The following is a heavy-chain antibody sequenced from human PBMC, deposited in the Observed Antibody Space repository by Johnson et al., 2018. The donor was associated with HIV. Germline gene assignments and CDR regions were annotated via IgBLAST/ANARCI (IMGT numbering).Heavy chain of an antibody. J-gene: IGHJ3*01. CDR3: AAGGRTEAVA. CDR2: ISYDGSKK. D-gene: IGHD3-16*01. Sequence: QVQLVESGGGLVKPGGSLRLSCAASGFTFSSYAMHWVRQAPGKGLEWVAVISYDGSKKHNADSVKGRFTISRDNTKNTLYVQMNSLKTEDTAVYYCAAGGRTEAVAWGQGTMVTVSS. CDR1: GFTFSSYA. V-gene: IGHV3-30*04.